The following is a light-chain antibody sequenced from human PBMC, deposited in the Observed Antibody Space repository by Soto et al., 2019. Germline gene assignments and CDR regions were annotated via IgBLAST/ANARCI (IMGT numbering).Light chain of an antibody. J-gene: IGKJ5*01. CDR2: YAS. CDR1: QSGRSY. Sequence: EIELTQSPSSLYWSPGERATLSCRASQSGRSYLAWYQQKPGQAPRLLIYYASNRATGIPSRFSGSVSGTDFTLTINGLDPQYFAVYYCQQRSNWPAITFGQGTRPEI. CDR3: QQRSNWPAIT. V-gene: IGKV3-11*01.